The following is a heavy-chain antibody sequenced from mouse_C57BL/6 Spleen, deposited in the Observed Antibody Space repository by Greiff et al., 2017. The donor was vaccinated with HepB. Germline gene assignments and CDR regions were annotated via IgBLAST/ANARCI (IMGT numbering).Heavy chain of an antibody. J-gene: IGHJ3*01. V-gene: IGHV5-6*01. Sequence: VQLKESGGDLVKPGGSLKLSCAASGFTFSSYGMSWVRQTPDKRLEWVATISSGGSYTYYPDSVKGRFTISRDNAKNTLYLQMSSLTSEDTAMYYWARFDDYDESAWFAYWGQGTLVTVSA. D-gene: IGHD2-4*01. CDR1: GFTFSSYG. CDR3: ARFDDYDESAWFAY. CDR2: ISSGGSYT.